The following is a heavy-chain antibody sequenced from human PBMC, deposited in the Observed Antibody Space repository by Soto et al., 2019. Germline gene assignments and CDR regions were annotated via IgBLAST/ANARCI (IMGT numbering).Heavy chain of an antibody. J-gene: IGHJ4*02. CDR1: GFTFTSYW. Sequence: GGSLRLSCAASGFTFTSYWMSWVRQAPVKGLEWVATINQDGSDKYYVGSMKGRFTISRDNAKNALYLQMNSPGAEDTAVYYCARIRWATGYPVFEYWGQGTLVTVSS. CDR2: INQDGSDK. CDR3: ARIRWATGYPVFEY. V-gene: IGHV3-7*04. D-gene: IGHD3-16*02.